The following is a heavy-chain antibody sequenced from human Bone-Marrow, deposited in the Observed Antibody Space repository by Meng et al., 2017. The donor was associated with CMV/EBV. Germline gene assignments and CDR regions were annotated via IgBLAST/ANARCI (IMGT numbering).Heavy chain of an antibody. D-gene: IGHD2-2*01. CDR2: INHSGST. Sequence: GSLRLSCAVYGGSFSGYYWSWIRQPPGKGLEWIGEINHSGSTNYNPSLKSRVTISVDTSKNQFSLKLSSVTAADTAVYYCARASSYCSSTSCYRYYYGMDVWGQGTTVTVSS. CDR1: GGSFSGYY. J-gene: IGHJ6*01. CDR3: ARASSYCSSTSCYRYYYGMDV. V-gene: IGHV4-34*01.